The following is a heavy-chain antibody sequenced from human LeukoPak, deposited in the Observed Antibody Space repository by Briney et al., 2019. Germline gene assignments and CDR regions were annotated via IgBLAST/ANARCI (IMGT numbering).Heavy chain of an antibody. J-gene: IGHJ4*02. Sequence: GASVKVSCKSYGSIFKVYYMHWGRQVPGQGLEWMGWISPDGGVTNYAQKFQGRVTLTRDSATTTDYMELSRLTSDDTAVYYCARENWYYDHWGQGTLVTVSS. CDR1: GSIFKVYY. CDR3: ARENWYYDH. V-gene: IGHV1-2*02. CDR2: ISPDGGVT.